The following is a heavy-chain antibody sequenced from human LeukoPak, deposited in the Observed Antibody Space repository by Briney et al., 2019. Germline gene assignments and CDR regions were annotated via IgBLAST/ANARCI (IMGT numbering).Heavy chain of an antibody. CDR2: IWYDGSNK. V-gene: IGHV3-33*01. CDR1: GFTFNSYG. CDR3: ASDYYDSSGYSGLGY. Sequence: GGSLRLSCVASGFTFNSYGIHWVRQAPGKGLEWVAVIWYDGSNKYYADSVKGRFTISRDNAKNSLYLQMNSLRAEDTAVYYCASDYYDSSGYSGLGYWGQGTLVTVSS. D-gene: IGHD3-22*01. J-gene: IGHJ4*02.